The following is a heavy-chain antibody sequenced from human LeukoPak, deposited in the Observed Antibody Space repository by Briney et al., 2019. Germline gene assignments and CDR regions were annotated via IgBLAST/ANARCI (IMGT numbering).Heavy chain of an antibody. CDR2: IYYRGST. D-gene: IGHD4-17*01. V-gene: IGHV4-30-4*01. CDR1: GASVNSGDYY. Sequence: SQTLSLTCTVSGASVNSGDYYWSWIRQPPGKGLEWIGYIYYRGSTYYNPSLKSRVRVSVDTSKNQFSLKLSSVTAADTAVYYCARDLGYTVTTLDVWGQGTTVTVSS. CDR3: ARDLGYTVTTLDV. J-gene: IGHJ6*02.